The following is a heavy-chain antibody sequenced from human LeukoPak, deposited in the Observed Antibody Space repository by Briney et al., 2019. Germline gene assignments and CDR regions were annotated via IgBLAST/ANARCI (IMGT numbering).Heavy chain of an antibody. V-gene: IGHV4-59*01. J-gene: IGHJ3*02. CDR3: ARDPGPRIQLCLRPFSYDI. CDR2: IYYSGST. CDR1: GGSISSYY. Sequence: SEXLSLTCTVSGGSISSYYWSWLRQPPGKGLEWIGYIYYSGSTNYNPSLTSRGTISVDTSNNQFSLKLSPVTAADTAVYYCARDPGPRIQLCLRPFSYDIWGQGTMVTVSS. D-gene: IGHD5-18*01.